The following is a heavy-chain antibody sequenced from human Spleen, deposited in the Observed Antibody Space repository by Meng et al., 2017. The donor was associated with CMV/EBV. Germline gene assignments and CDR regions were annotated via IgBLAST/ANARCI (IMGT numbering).Heavy chain of an antibody. D-gene: IGHD4-23*01. CDR2: IIPILGIA. CDR1: GYTFSSYD. Sequence: SVKVSCKASGYTFSSYDINWVRQAPGQGLEWMGRIIPILGIANYAQKFQGRVTITADKSTSTAYMELSSLRSEDTAVYYCAREGYGGNSVPSSEFDYWGQGTLVTVSS. V-gene: IGHV1-69*04. CDR3: AREGYGGNSVPSSEFDY. J-gene: IGHJ4*02.